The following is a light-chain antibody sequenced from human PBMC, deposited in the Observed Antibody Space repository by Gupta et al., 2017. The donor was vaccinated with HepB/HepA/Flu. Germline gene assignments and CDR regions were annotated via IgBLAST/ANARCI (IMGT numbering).Light chain of an antibody. Sequence: QSALTQPASVSVSPGQSITISCTGTSSDVGSYNLVSWYQQHPGKAPKLMIYEVSKRPSGVSNRVSGSKSGNTASLTISGLQAEDEADYYCCSYAGSSTYVFGTGPKVT. V-gene: IGLV2-23*02. CDR2: EVS. CDR1: SSDVGSYNL. J-gene: IGLJ1*01. CDR3: CSYAGSSTYV.